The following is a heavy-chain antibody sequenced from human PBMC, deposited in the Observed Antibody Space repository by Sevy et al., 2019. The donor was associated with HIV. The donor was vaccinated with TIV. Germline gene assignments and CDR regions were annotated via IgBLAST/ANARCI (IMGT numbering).Heavy chain of an antibody. D-gene: IGHD6-13*01. J-gene: IGHJ6*02. Sequence: SETLSLTCTVSGGSISSSSYYWGWIRQPPGKGLESIGSIYYSGSTYYNPSLKSRVTISVDTSKNQFSLKLSSVTAADTAVYYCARQVIAAAATHYYGMDVWGQGTTVTVSS. CDR1: GGSISSSSYY. V-gene: IGHV4-39*01. CDR3: ARQVIAAAATHYYGMDV. CDR2: IYYSGST.